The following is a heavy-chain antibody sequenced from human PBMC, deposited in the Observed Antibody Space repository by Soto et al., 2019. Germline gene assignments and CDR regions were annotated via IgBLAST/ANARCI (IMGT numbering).Heavy chain of an antibody. J-gene: IGHJ4*02. V-gene: IGHV2-5*01. CDR3: AHSLGALTAVTNDDYFDY. CDR1: GFSLSTRGVG. Sequence: QITLKESGPTVVKPTQTLTLTCSLSGFSLSTRGVGVGWIRQPPGKALEWLALIYWNDDKNYSPSLKSRLTITKDTSKNQVVLTVTNVDPVDTATYYCAHSLGALTAVTNDDYFDYWGQGTLVTVSS. CDR2: IYWNDDK. D-gene: IGHD4-17*01.